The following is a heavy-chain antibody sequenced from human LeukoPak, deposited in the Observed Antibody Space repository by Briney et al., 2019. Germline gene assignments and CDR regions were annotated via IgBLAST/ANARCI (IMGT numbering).Heavy chain of an antibody. CDR2: ITYSGST. CDR1: AGSISNYY. CDR3: ARRGNYYDSSGYYHHWYFDL. V-gene: IGHV4-59*08. D-gene: IGHD3-22*01. J-gene: IGHJ2*01. Sequence: SETLSLTCTVSAGSISNYYWSWVRQPPGKGLEWIGYITYSGSTNYKPSLKSRVTISVDTSKNQFSLTLSSVTAADTAVYYCARRGNYYDSSGYYHHWYFDLWGPGTLVTVSS.